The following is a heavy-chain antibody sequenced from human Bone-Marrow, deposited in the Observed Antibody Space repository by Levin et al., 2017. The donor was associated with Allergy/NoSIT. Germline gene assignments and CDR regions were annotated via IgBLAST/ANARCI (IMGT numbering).Heavy chain of an antibody. CDR1: TSTFSDHY. CDR3: AREPGPDGDLDNTFDI. CDR2: IGDSGSPI. J-gene: IGHJ3*02. V-gene: IGHV3-11*01. D-gene: IGHD2-2*03. Sequence: PGGSLRLSCVASTSTFSDHYMSWIRQAPGKGLEWIANIGDSGSPIYYADSVKGRFTISRDNGKNSVFLAMNSLRAEDTAVYYCAREPGPDGDLDNTFDIWGQGTMVAVSS.